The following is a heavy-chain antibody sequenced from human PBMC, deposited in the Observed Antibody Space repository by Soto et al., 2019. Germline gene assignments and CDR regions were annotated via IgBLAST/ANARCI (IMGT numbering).Heavy chain of an antibody. CDR2: ISYSGNT. V-gene: IGHV4-59*01. J-gene: IGHJ4*02. CDR3: AGLRGYAGSPIDD. Sequence: PSATMSLTCPVSGGSLIRGYWSWLRQPPGKGLEWIGYISYSGNTNYNPSLKSRVTMSVDTPKNQFSLRLSSVTTADTAVYYCAGLRGYAGSPIDDWVQGTLVTFSS. D-gene: IGHD2-15*01. CDR1: GGSLIRGY.